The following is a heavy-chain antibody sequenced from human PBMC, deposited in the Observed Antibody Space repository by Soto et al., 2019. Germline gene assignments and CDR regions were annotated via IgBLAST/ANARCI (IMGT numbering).Heavy chain of an antibody. CDR1: GGSISGNY. Sequence: KPSETLSLTCTVSGGSISGNYWTWIRQPPGKGLEWIGYIYYSGGTNYNPSLKSRVTISVDTSKNQFSLKLSSVTAADTAVYYCARLPWAGYGGVFDPWGQGTLVTVSS. CDR3: ARLPWAGYGGVFDP. J-gene: IGHJ5*02. CDR2: IYYSGGT. V-gene: IGHV4-59*08. D-gene: IGHD2-8*02.